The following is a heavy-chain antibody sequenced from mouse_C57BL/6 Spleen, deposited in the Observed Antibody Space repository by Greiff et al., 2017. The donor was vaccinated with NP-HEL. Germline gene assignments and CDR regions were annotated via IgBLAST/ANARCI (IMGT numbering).Heavy chain of an antibody. Sequence: VQLQQSGPELVKPGASVKISCKASGYALSSSWMNWVKQRPGKGLEWIGRIYPGDGDTNYNGKFKGKATLTADKSSSTAYMQLSSLTSEDSAVYFCARLHFDYWGQGTTLTVSS. CDR2: IYPGDGDT. J-gene: IGHJ2*01. CDR3: ARLHFDY. CDR1: GYALSSSW. V-gene: IGHV1-82*01.